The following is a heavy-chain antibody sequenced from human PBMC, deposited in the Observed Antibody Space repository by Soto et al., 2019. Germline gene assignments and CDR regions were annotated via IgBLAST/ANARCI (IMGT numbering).Heavy chain of an antibody. J-gene: IGHJ4*02. V-gene: IGHV3-9*01. CDR3: AKGAPAGFCSGGRCYFDY. Sequence: EVQLVESGGGLVQPGRSLRLSCAASGFTFDDYAMHWVRRVPGKGLEWVSSISWNSNIIGYADSVKGRFTISRDNAKTSLYLEMNSLRTEDTALYYCAKGAPAGFCSGGRCYFDYWGQGTLVTVSS. CDR2: ISWNSNII. D-gene: IGHD2-15*01. CDR1: GFTFDDYA.